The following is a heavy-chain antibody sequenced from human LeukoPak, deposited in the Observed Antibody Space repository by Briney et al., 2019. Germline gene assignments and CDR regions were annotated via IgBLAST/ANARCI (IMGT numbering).Heavy chain of an antibody. Sequence: GGSLRLSCAASGFTFSSYSMNWVRQAPGKGLEWVSSTSSSSSYIYYADSVKGRFTISRDNAKNSLYLQMNSLRAEDTAVYYCARGDFWSGSMFDPWGQGTLVTVSS. CDR2: TSSSSSYI. J-gene: IGHJ5*02. D-gene: IGHD3-3*01. CDR1: GFTFSSYS. CDR3: ARGDFWSGSMFDP. V-gene: IGHV3-21*01.